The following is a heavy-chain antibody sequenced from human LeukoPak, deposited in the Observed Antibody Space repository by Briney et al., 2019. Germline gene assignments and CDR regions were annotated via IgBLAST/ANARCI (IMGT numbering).Heavy chain of an antibody. J-gene: IGHJ4*02. V-gene: IGHV1-24*01. CDR1: GYTLTELS. D-gene: IGHD3-16*02. CDR2: FDPEDGET. Sequence: ASVKVSCKVSGYTLTELSMHWVRQAPGKGVEWRGGFDPEDGETIYAQKFQGRVTMTEDTSTDTAYMALSSLRSEDTAVYYCATVPSRYDYVWGSYPLFDYWGQGTLVTVSS. CDR3: ATVPSRYDYVWGSYPLFDY.